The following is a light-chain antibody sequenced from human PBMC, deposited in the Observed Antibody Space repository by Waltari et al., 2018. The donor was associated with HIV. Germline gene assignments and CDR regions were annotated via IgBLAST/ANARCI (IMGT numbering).Light chain of an antibody. CDR2: SNI. CDR3: AAWDDSLNGHVV. V-gene: IGLV1-44*01. Sequence: QSVLTQPPSASGTPGQRVTISCSGTSSNTGSNTFNLYQQLPGTSPKLHIYSNIQPPSGVPDRFSGSKSGTSASLAISGLQSEDEADYYCAAWDDSLNGHVVFGGGTKLTVL. CDR1: SSNTGSNT. J-gene: IGLJ2*01.